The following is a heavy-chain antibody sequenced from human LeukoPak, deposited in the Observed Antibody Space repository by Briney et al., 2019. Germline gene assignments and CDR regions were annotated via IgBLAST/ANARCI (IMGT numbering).Heavy chain of an antibody. D-gene: IGHD5-18*01. CDR2: IYYSGST. J-gene: IGHJ5*02. V-gene: IGHV4-59*12. CDR1: GGSISSYY. CDR3: ARDLRGIQLWLAGPGWFDP. Sequence: SETLSLTCTVSGGSISSYYWSWIQQPPGKGLEWIGYIYYSGSTNYNPSLKSRVTISVDTSKNQFSLKLSSVTAADTAVYYCARDLRGIQLWLAGPGWFDPWGQGTLVTVSS.